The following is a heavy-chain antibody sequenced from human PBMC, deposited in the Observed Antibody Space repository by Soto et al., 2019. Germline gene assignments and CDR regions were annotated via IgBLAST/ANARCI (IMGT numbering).Heavy chain of an antibody. V-gene: IGHV1-18*01. J-gene: IGHJ4*02. CDR2: VSAYNGNT. D-gene: IGHD6-13*01. CDR1: GYTFTSYG. CDR3: ARDRYSSSLAMVNFDY. Sequence: ASVKVSCKASGYTFTSYGISWVRQAPGQGLEWMGWVSAYNGNTNYAQKLQGRVTMTTDTSTSTAYMELRSLRSDDTAVYYCARDRYSSSLAMVNFDYWGQGTLVTVSS.